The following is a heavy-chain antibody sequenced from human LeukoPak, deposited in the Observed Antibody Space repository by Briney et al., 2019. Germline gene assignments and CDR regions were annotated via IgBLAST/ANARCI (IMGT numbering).Heavy chain of an antibody. CDR3: ARELNGYGYYFFDY. Sequence: GGSLRLSCEVSGFPFTLYNMNWVRQAPGKGLEWLSYISSSTNTIYYADSVKGRFTISRDNAKDSLYLQMNGLGAEDTAVYYCARELNGYGYYFFDYWGPGTLVTVSS. V-gene: IGHV3-48*04. CDR1: GFPFTLYN. J-gene: IGHJ4*02. D-gene: IGHD3-16*01. CDR2: ISSSTNTI.